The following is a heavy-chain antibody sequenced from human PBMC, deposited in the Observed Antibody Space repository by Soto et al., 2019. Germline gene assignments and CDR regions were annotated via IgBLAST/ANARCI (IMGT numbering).Heavy chain of an antibody. Sequence: GGSLRLSCAASGFIFSDNYMTWIRQAPGKGLEWVSYISNSGGFTNYADSVKGRFTISRDNAKNSLYLQMNSLRAEDTAVYYCSRVERGSYPGSWGQGTLVTVSS. J-gene: IGHJ5*02. CDR1: GFIFSDNY. V-gene: IGHV3-11*05. D-gene: IGHD1-26*01. CDR3: SRVERGSYPGS. CDR2: ISNSGGFT.